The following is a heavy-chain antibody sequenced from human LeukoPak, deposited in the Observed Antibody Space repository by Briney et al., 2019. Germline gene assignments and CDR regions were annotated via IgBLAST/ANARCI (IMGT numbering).Heavy chain of an antibody. J-gene: IGHJ4*02. D-gene: IGHD5-24*01. CDR2: IIPIFGTA. V-gene: IGHV1-69*01. CDR3: ARGCRDGYNPYDY. Sequence: SVKVSSKASVGTFRSYATSWVRQAPGQGLEWRGGIIPIFGTANYAQKFQGRVTITADESTSTAYMELSSLRSEDTAVYYCARGCRDGYNPYDYWGQGTLVTVSS. CDR1: VGTFRSYA.